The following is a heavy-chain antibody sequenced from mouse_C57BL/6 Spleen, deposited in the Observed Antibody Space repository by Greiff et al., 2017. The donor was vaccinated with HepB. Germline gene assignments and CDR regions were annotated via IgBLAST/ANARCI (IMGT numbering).Heavy chain of an antibody. J-gene: IGHJ4*01. V-gene: IGHV5-17*01. CDR1: GFTFSDYG. Sequence: EVKLMESGGGLVKPGGSLKLSCAASGFTFSDYGMHWVRQAPEKGLEWVAYISSGSSTIYYADTVKGRFTISRDNAKNTLFLQMTSLRSEDTAMYYCARTSPRRDYAMDYWGQGTSVTVSS. CDR3: ARTSPRRDYAMDY. CDR2: ISSGSSTI. D-gene: IGHD6-1*01.